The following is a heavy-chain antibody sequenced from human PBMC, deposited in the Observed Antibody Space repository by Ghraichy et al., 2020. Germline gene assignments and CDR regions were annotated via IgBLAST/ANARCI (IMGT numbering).Heavy chain of an antibody. CDR2: INLNSGGT. CDR3: ARDFCSGDRCYFDY. CDR1: GFTFTGSF. J-gene: IGHJ4*02. D-gene: IGHD2-8*02. V-gene: IGHV1-2*02. Sequence: ASVKVSCKTSGFTFTGSFLHWVRQAPGQGLEWLGWINLNSGGTNFPQKFQGRVTMNRDTSVNTTYMELSRLRSDDTAIYYCARDFCSGDRCYFDYWGQGTLVTVSS.